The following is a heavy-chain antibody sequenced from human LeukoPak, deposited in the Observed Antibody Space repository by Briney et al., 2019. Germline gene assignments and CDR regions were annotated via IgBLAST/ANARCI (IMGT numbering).Heavy chain of an antibody. D-gene: IGHD2-15*01. CDR1: GFTFSSYA. Sequence: GGSLRLSCAASGFTFSSYAMTWVRQAPGKGLEWVSVIGGDGGGIQYADSVKGRFTISRDNSKNTLDLQMNSLTDEDTAVYYCAKYVVVVVGISQRAFDIWGQGTMVTVSP. V-gene: IGHV3-23*01. J-gene: IGHJ3*02. CDR3: AKYVVVVVGISQRAFDI. CDR2: IGGDGGGI.